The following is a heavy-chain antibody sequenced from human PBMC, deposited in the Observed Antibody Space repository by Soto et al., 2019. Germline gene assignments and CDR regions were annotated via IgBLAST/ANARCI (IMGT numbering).Heavy chain of an antibody. D-gene: IGHD3-22*01. CDR1: GGSISSYY. J-gene: IGHJ3*02. Sequence: SGTLSLTCTVSGGSISSYYWSWIRQPPGKGLEWIGYIYYSGSTNYNPSLKSRVTISVDTSKNQFSLKLSSVTAADTAVYYCARVRDSSAIDSDAFDIWGQGTMVTVSS. CDR3: ARVRDSSAIDSDAFDI. CDR2: IYYSGST. V-gene: IGHV4-59*01.